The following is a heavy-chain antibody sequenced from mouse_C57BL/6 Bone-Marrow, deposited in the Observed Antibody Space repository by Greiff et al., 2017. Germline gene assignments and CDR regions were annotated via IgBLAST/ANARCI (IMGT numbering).Heavy chain of an antibody. CDR1: GYTFTSYT. V-gene: IGHV1-4*01. CDR3: ASRRWLLRVYAMDY. Sequence: QVQLQQSGAELARPGASVKMSCKASGYTFTSYTMHWVKQRPGQGLEWIGYINPSSGYTKYNQKFKDKATLTADKSSSTAYMQLSSLTSKDSAVYSCASRRWLLRVYAMDYWGRGTSVTVTS. J-gene: IGHJ4*01. CDR2: INPSSGYT. D-gene: IGHD2-3*01.